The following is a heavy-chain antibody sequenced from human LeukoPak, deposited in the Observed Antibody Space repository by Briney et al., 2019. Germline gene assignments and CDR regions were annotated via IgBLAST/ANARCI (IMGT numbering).Heavy chain of an antibody. CDR3: ARGELAAAGHSFDY. Sequence: SEPLSLTCAVYGGSFSGYYWSWIRQPPGEGLEWIGEINHSGSTNYNPSLKSRVTISVDTSKNQFSLKLSSVTAADTAVYYCARGELAAAGHSFDYWGQGTLVTVSS. CDR2: INHSGST. CDR1: GGSFSGYY. D-gene: IGHD6-13*01. V-gene: IGHV4-34*01. J-gene: IGHJ4*02.